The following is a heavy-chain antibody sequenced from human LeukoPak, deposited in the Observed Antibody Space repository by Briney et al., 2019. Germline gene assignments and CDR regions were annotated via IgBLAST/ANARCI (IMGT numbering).Heavy chain of an antibody. J-gene: IGHJ4*02. D-gene: IGHD6-25*01. CDR2: IYSGGST. Sequence: GGSLRLSCAVSGFTFNSYSMNWVRQAPGKGLEWVSVIYSGGSTYYADSVKGRFTISRDKSKNTLYLQMNSLRAEDTAVYYCATSSAGGRDYWGQGTLVTVSS. CDR3: ATSSAGGRDY. V-gene: IGHV3-66*01. CDR1: GFTFNSYS.